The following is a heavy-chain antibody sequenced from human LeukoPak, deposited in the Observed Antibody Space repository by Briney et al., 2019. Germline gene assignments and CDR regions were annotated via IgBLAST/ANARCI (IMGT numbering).Heavy chain of an antibody. D-gene: IGHD3-22*01. Sequence: PSQTLSLTCTVSGDSISSGDYYWSWIRQPPGKGLEWIGYIYYSGSTNYNPSLKSRVTISVDTSKNQFSLKLSSVTAADTAVYYCARVHDSSGYTLDYWGQGTLVTVSS. CDR1: GDSISSGDYY. CDR2: IYYSGST. CDR3: ARVHDSSGYTLDY. J-gene: IGHJ4*02. V-gene: IGHV4-61*08.